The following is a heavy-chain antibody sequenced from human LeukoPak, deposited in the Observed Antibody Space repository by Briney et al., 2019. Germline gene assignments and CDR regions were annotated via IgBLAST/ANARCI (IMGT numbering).Heavy chain of an antibody. J-gene: IGHJ5*02. D-gene: IGHD1-1*01. CDR3: ARQGVPNWFDP. CDR1: GGSISSYY. Sequence: SETLSLTCTVSGGSISSYYWSWIRQPPGKGLEWIGYIYYSGSTNYNPSLKSRVTISVGTSKNQFSLKLSSVTAADTAVYYCARQGVPNWFDPWGQGTLVTVSS. V-gene: IGHV4-59*08. CDR2: IYYSGST.